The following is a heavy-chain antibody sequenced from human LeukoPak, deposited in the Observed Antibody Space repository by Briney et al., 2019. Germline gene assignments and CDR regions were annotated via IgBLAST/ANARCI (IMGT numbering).Heavy chain of an antibody. J-gene: IGHJ5*01. CDR1: GYTFTSYG. Sequence: ASVKVSCKASGYTFTSYGISWVRQAPGQGLEWMGWISAYNGNTNYAQKLQGRVTMTTDTSTSTAYMELRSLRSDDTAVYYCARATSLGDSSGYYYADSWGQGTLVTVSS. D-gene: IGHD3-22*01. CDR2: ISAYNGNT. V-gene: IGHV1-18*01. CDR3: ARATSLGDSSGYYYADS.